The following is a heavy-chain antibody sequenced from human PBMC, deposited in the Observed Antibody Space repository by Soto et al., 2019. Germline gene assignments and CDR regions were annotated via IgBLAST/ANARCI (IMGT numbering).Heavy chain of an antibody. CDR2: ISSSSSYI. J-gene: IGHJ2*01. D-gene: IGHD2-15*01. CDR1: GFTFSSYS. Sequence: EVQLVESGGGLVKPGGSLRLSCAASGFTFSSYSMNWVRQAPGKGLEWVSSISSSSSYIYYADSVKGRFTISRDNAKNSLYLQMNSLRAEDTAVYYCARDLRYCSGGSCYSVEWYFDLWGRGTLVTVSS. CDR3: ARDLRYCSGGSCYSVEWYFDL. V-gene: IGHV3-21*01.